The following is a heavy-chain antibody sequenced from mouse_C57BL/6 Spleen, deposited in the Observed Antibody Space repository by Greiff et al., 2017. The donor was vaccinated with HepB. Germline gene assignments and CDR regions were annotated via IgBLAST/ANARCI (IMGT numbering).Heavy chain of an antibody. CDR3: ARHGWLGDAMDY. D-gene: IGHD2-3*01. J-gene: IGHJ4*01. V-gene: IGHV2-6-1*01. CDR1: GFSLTSYG. Sequence: VQLQESGPGLVAPSQSLSITCTVSGFSLTSYGVHWVRQPPGKGLEWLGVIWSDGSTTYNSALKSRLSISKDNSKSQVFLKMNSLQTDDTAMYYCARHGWLGDAMDYWGQGTSVTVSS. CDR2: IWSDGST.